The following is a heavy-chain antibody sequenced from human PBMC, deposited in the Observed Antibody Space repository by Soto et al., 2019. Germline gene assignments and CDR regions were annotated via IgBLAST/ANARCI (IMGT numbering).Heavy chain of an antibody. V-gene: IGHV3-23*01. CDR2: ISGSGGST. Sequence: GGSLRLSCAASGFTFSSYAMSWVRQAPGKGLEWVSAISGSGGSTYYADSVKGRFTISRDNSKNTLYLQMNSLRAEDTAVYYCAKSERMYDFWSGYRRPNWFDPWGQGTLVTVSS. CDR1: GFTFSSYA. D-gene: IGHD3-3*01. J-gene: IGHJ5*02. CDR3: AKSERMYDFWSGYRRPNWFDP.